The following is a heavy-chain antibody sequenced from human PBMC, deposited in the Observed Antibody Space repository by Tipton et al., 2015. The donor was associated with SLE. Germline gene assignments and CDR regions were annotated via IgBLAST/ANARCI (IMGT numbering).Heavy chain of an antibody. D-gene: IGHD3-3*01. CDR3: ARETIHDFWSGYYYFDY. V-gene: IGHV4-61*02. CDR2: IYTSGST. CDR1: GGSISSGSYY. Sequence: TLSLTCTVSGGSISSGSYYWGWIRQPAGKGLEWIGRIYTSGSTSYNPSLKSRVTISVDTSKNQFSLKLSPVTAADTAVYYCARETIHDFWSGYYYFDYWGQGTLVTVSS. J-gene: IGHJ4*02.